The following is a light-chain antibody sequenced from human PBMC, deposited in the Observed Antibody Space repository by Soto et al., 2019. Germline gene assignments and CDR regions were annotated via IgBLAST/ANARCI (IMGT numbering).Light chain of an antibody. CDR1: QSVTNSF. V-gene: IGKV3-20*01. J-gene: IGKJ1*01. Sequence: EIVLAQSPGTLSLSPGERATLSCRASQSVTNSFLAWYQQKPGQAPRLLIYGASSRATGIPDRFSGSGSGTDFTLTISRLEPEDFAVYYCQHYYTSYTTFGQGTKVDIK. CDR3: QHYYTSYTT. CDR2: GAS.